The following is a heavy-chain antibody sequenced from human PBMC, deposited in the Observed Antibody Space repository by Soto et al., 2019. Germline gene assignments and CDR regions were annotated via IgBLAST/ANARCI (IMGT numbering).Heavy chain of an antibody. V-gene: IGHV4-39*01. D-gene: IGHD6-13*01. J-gene: IGHJ5*02. CDR1: GGSISSSSYY. CDR3: ARHVAEKQQLVLDWFDP. CDR2: IYYSGST. Sequence: QLQLQESGPGLVKPSETLSLACTVSGGSISSSSYYWGWIRQPPGKGPEWLGGIYYSGSTYYNPSLKSRVTISVDTSKNQFSLKLSAVTAADTAVYYCARHVAEKQQLVLDWFDPWGQGTLVTVSS.